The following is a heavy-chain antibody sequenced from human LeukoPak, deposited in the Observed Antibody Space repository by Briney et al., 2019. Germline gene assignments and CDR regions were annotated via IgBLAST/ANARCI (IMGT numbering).Heavy chain of an antibody. CDR3: ARSTAAGNDAFDI. Sequence: PGRSLRLSCVVSGFTLDDYAMHWVRQAPGKGVECGSGISWTSGRIGYADSVKGRFTISRDNAKTSLYLPMNSLRAEDMALYYCARSTAAGNDAFDIWGQGTMVTVSS. CDR1: GFTLDDYA. D-gene: IGHD6-13*01. CDR2: ISWTSGRI. V-gene: IGHV3-9*03. J-gene: IGHJ3*02.